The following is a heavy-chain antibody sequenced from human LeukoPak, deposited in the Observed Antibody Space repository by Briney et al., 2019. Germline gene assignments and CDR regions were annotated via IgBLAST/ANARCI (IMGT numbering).Heavy chain of an antibody. D-gene: IGHD4-23*01. CDR3: ARSTTVVTPIWDAFDI. V-gene: IGHV4-39*07. J-gene: IGHJ3*02. CDR1: GGSISSGGYY. CDR2: IYYSGST. Sequence: PSETLSLTCTVSGGSISSGGYYWSWIRQPPGKGLEWIGSIYYSGSTYYNPSLKSRVTISVDTSKNQFSLKLSSVTAADTAVYYCARSTTVVTPIWDAFDIWGQGTMVTVSS.